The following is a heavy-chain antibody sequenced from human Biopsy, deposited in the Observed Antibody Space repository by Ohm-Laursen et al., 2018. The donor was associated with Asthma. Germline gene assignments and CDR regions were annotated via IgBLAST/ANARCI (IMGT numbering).Heavy chain of an antibody. CDR3: AKDKVGAANSYQYGMDV. CDR2: FRGIGDNT. CDR1: EFPFSSYA. V-gene: IGHV3-23*01. Sequence: SLRLSCTALEFPFSSYALNWVRRAPGKGLEWVSSFRGIGDNTHYSDTVQGRFIISRDNSKNTLYLQMNSLRVEDTAIYFCAKDKVGAANSYQYGMDVWGQGTTVTVSS. D-gene: IGHD1-26*01. J-gene: IGHJ6*02.